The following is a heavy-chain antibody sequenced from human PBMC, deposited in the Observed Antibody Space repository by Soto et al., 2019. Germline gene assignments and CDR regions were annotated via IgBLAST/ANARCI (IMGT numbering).Heavy chain of an antibody. V-gene: IGHV4-31*03. Sequence: SETLSLTCTVSVGSISLGGHYWNWIRQRPGKGLEWIGYIYPSGSSYYKPSLRNRVSISVDTSKNQVSLQLTSVTAADTAVYYCARSLTKAAFDSWGQGAMVTVSS. CDR2: IYPSGSS. CDR3: ARSLTKAAFDS. J-gene: IGHJ4*02. D-gene: IGHD6-25*01. CDR1: VGSISLGGHY.